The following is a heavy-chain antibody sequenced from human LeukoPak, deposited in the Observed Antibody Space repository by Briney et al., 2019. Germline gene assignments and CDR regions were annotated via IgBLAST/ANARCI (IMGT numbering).Heavy chain of an antibody. CDR1: GFTFSSYA. D-gene: IGHD1-26*01. Sequence: GGSLRLSCAASGFTFSSYAMSWVRQAPGEGLEWVSAISGSGDYTKYADSVKGRFTISRDNSKNTLYLQMDSLRAEDRAVYYCGRDLGGRSGYWGQGTLVTVSS. CDR2: ISGSGDYT. J-gene: IGHJ4*02. V-gene: IGHV3-23*01. CDR3: GRDLGGRSGY.